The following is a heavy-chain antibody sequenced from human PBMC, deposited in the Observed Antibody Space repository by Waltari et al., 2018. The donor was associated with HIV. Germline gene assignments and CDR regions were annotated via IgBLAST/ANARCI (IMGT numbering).Heavy chain of an antibody. V-gene: IGHV3-7*01. CDR2: MNQDGSEK. Sequence: EVQLVESGGGLVQPGESLRLSCEAYGFSFRNMWMSWVRQAPGKGLEWVANMNQDGSEKYYVGSVKGRFTISRDNGKNSLYLQMNSLRAEDTAVYYCARDRGDDTSPHWVYWGQGVLVGVSS. D-gene: IGHD7-27*01. CDR1: GFSFRNMW. J-gene: IGHJ4*02. CDR3: ARDRGDDTSPHWVY.